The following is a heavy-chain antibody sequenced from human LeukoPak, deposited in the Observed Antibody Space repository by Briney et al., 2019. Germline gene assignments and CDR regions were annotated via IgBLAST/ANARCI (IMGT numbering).Heavy chain of an antibody. CDR2: IRYDGSNK. D-gene: IGHD2-2*01. CDR3: ARRYCSSTSCTLDH. Sequence: GGSLRLSCAASGFTFSSYGMHWVRQAPGKGLEWVAFIRYDGSNKYYADSVKGRFTISRDNSKNTLYLQMNSLRAEDTAVYHCARRYCSSTSCTLDHWGQGTLVTVSS. V-gene: IGHV3-30*02. CDR1: GFTFSSYG. J-gene: IGHJ4*02.